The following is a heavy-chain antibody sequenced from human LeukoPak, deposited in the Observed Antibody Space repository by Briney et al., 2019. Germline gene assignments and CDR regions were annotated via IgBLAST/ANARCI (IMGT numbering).Heavy chain of an antibody. J-gene: IGHJ3*02. CDR2: ISGDGGST. CDR1: GFTFDDYA. Sequence: GGSLRLSCAASGFTFDDYAMHWVRQAPEKGLEWVSLISGDGGSTYYADSVKGRFTISRDNSKNSLYLQMNSLRTEDTALYYCAKDLKRDSSGWATDAFDIWGQGTMVTVSS. V-gene: IGHV3-43*02. D-gene: IGHD6-19*01. CDR3: AKDLKRDSSGWATDAFDI.